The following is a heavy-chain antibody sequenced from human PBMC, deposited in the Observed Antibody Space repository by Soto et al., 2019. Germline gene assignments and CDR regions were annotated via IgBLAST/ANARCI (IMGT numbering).Heavy chain of an antibody. CDR1: GFTFDDYG. CDR3: ARDVRPRITMVRGVMQTDMDV. Sequence: EVQLVESGGGVVRPGGSLRLSCAASGFTFDDYGMSWVRQAPGKGLEWVSGINWNGGSTGYADSVKGRFTISRDNAKNSLYLQMNSLRAEDTALYHCARDVRPRITMVRGVMQTDMDVWGKGTTVTVSS. CDR2: INWNGGST. V-gene: IGHV3-20*01. D-gene: IGHD3-10*01. J-gene: IGHJ6*03.